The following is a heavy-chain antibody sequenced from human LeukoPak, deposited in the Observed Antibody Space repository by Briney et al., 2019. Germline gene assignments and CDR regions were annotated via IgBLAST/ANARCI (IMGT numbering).Heavy chain of an antibody. J-gene: IGHJ4*02. CDR2: ISWNSGSI. Sequence: GGSLRLSCAASGFTFDDYAMHWVRQAPGKGLEWVSGISWNSGSIGYADSVKGRFTISRDNAKNSLYLQMNSLRAEDMALYYCAKDIGSGIAGPLDYWGQRTLVTVS. V-gene: IGHV3-9*03. CDR3: AKDIGSGIAGPLDY. CDR1: GFTFDDYA. D-gene: IGHD6-13*01.